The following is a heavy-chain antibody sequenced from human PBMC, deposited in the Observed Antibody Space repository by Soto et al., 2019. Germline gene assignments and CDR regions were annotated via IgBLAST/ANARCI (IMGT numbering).Heavy chain of an antibody. CDR2: ISWDGDIT. CDR3: AKGGGYTYGLFDY. D-gene: IGHD5-18*01. Sequence: QAGGSLRLSCAASGFPFDDYAMHWVRQAPGKGLEWVSFISWDGDITYYADSVKGRFTISRDNSQNSLYLQMNSLRGEDTAFYYCAKGGGYTYGLFDYWGQGTQVTVSS. V-gene: IGHV3-43D*04. CDR1: GFPFDDYA. J-gene: IGHJ4*02.